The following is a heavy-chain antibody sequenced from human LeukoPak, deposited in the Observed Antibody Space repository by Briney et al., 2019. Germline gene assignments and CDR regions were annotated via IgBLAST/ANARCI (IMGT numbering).Heavy chain of an antibody. D-gene: IGHD6-13*01. CDR1: GYTLTQLS. V-gene: IGHV1-24*01. Sequence: ASVKVSCKVSGYTLTQLSMHWVRQAPGKGLEWMGGFDPEDGETIYAQKFQGRVTMTEDTSTDTAYMELSSLRSEDTAVYYCATRTREQQLVRYYYYYYMDVWGKGTTVTVSS. CDR3: ATRTREQQLVRYYYYYYMDV. CDR2: FDPEDGET. J-gene: IGHJ6*03.